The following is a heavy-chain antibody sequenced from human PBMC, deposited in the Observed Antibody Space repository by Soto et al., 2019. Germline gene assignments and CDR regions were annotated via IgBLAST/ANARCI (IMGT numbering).Heavy chain of an antibody. J-gene: IGHJ6*02. D-gene: IGHD5-18*01. CDR1: GFIVSGNY. CDR3: AREVGDTSMGYYSYYGMDV. CDR2: IYSGGST. Sequence: GGSLRLSCAASGFIVSGNYMNWVRQAPGKGLEWVSVIYSGGSTYYADSVKGRFTISRDNSKNTLYLQMNTLRAEDTAVYFCAREVGDTSMGYYSYYGMDVWGQGTTVTVSS. V-gene: IGHV3-53*01.